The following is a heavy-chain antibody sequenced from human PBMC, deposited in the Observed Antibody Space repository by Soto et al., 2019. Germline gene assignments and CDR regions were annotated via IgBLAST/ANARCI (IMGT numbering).Heavy chain of an antibody. CDR3: APLDIVLVPVADATAEYYGMAV. V-gene: IGHV3-15*01. J-gene: IGHJ6*02. CDR2: IKSKTDGGTT. CDR1: GFIFTNAW. D-gene: IGHD2-2*03. Sequence: GSLRLSCAASGFIFTNAWMSWVRQAPGKGLEWVARIKSKTDGGTTDYATPVKGRFTISRDDSKNTLYLQMNSLKIEDTAVYYCAPLDIVLVPVADATAEYYGMAVWGQGTTVTVSS.